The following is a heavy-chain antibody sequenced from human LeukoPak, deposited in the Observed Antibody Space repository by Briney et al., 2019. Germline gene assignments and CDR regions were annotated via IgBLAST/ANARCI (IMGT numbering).Heavy chain of an antibody. J-gene: IGHJ3*02. D-gene: IGHD3-3*01. V-gene: IGHV1-8*01. CDR1: GYTFTSYD. CDR3: ARRITIFGVVIPTSAFDI. CDR2: MNPNSGNT. Sequence: GASAKVSCKASGYTFTSYDINWVRQATGQGLEWMGWMNPNSGNTGYAQKFQGRVTMTRNTSISTAYMELSSLRSEDTAVYYCARRITIFGVVIPTSAFDIWGQGTMVTVSS.